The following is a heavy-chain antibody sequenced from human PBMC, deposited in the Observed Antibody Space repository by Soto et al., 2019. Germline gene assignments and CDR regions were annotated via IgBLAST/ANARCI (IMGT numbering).Heavy chain of an antibody. V-gene: IGHV1-18*04. CDR2: ISAYNGNT. CDR3: ARVPPVDIPHPDNWFDP. J-gene: IGHJ5*02. CDR1: GYTFTSYG. Sequence: GASVKVSCKASGYTFTSYGISWVRQAPGQGLEWMGWISAYNGNTNYAQELQGRVTMTTDTSTSTAYMELRSLRSDDTAVYYCARVPPVDIPHPDNWFDPWGQGXLVTVSS. D-gene: IGHD6-19*01.